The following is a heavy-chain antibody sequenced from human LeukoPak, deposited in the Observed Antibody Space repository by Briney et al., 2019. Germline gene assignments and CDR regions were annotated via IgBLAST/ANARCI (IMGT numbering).Heavy chain of an antibody. CDR3: AKTTYASNSSGWYNHFDY. J-gene: IGHJ4*02. Sequence: GGSLRLSCAASGFTFSSYSMNWVRQAPGKGLELVSYISSSGSTIYYADSVKGRFTISRDNSKNTLYLQLNSLRAEDTTVYYCAKTTYASNSSGWYNHFDYWGQGTLVTVSS. D-gene: IGHD6-19*01. CDR1: GFTFSSYS. V-gene: IGHV3-48*01. CDR2: ISSSGSTI.